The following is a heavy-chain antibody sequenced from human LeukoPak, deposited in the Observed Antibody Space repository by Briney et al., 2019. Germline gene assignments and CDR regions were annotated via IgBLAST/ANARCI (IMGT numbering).Heavy chain of an antibody. Sequence: GASVKVSCKASGYTFTSYGISWVRQAPGQGLEWMGWMNPNSGNTGYAQKFQGRVTITRNTSISTAYMELSSLRSEDTAVYYCARGSSSWYYRAFDIWGQGTMVTVSS. CDR1: GYTFTSYG. J-gene: IGHJ3*02. CDR3: ARGSSSWYYRAFDI. V-gene: IGHV1-8*03. CDR2: MNPNSGNT. D-gene: IGHD6-13*01.